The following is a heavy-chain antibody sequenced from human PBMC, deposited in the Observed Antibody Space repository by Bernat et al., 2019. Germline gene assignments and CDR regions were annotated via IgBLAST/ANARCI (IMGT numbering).Heavy chain of an antibody. CDR3: ARVPQGDPKIDYGSESYYRYYYGMDV. CDR2: INHSGST. CDR1: GGSFSGYY. J-gene: IGHJ6*02. V-gene: IGHV4-34*01. Sequence: QVQLQQWGAGLLKPSETLSLTCAVYGGSFSGYYWSWIRQPPGKGLEWIGEINHSGSTNYNPSLKSRVTISVDTSKTRFSLKLSSVTAADTAVYYCARVPQGDPKIDYGSESYYRYYYGMDVWGQGTTVTVSS. D-gene: IGHD3-10*01.